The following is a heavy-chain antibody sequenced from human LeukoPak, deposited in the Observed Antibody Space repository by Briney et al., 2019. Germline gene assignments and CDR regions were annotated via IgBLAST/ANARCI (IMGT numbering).Heavy chain of an antibody. D-gene: IGHD6-13*01. V-gene: IGHV3-23*01. CDR1: GFTFSNYA. Sequence: GGSLRLSCAASGFTFSNYAMSWVRQAPGKGLEWVSAISGSDGSTYYADSVKGRFTISRDNSKNTLYLQMNSLRAEDTAVYYCAKDGLVTAAGRFDYWGQGTLVTVSS. CDR3: AKDGLVTAAGRFDY. J-gene: IGHJ4*02. CDR2: ISGSDGST.